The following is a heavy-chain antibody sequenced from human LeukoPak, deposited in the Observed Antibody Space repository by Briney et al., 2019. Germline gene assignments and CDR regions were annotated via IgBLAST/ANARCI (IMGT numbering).Heavy chain of an antibody. V-gene: IGHV4-59*01. Sequence: PSETLSLTCTVSGASISSYYWSWIRQPPGKGLEWVGYIYYSGSTNYNPSLKSRVTISVDTSKTQFSLKLSSVTAADTAVYYCARADGIVGATVWFDPWGQGTLVTVSS. J-gene: IGHJ5*02. CDR2: IYYSGST. CDR3: ARADGIVGATVWFDP. D-gene: IGHD1-26*01. CDR1: GASISSYY.